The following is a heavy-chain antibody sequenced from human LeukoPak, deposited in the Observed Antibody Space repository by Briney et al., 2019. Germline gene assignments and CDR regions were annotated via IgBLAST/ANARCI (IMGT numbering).Heavy chain of an antibody. Sequence: SETLSLTCTVSGASMSGLSWSWIRQAPGKGLEWIGFVQPGGSTNYNPSLQSRVSISLDTSKNQFSLTLRSVTAADTAVYFCAREKWELLGEFSYYFDLWGKGTTVTVSS. CDR3: AREKWELLGEFSYYFDL. CDR2: VQPGGST. V-gene: IGHV4-59*11. J-gene: IGHJ6*03. D-gene: IGHD1-7*01. CDR1: GASMSGLS.